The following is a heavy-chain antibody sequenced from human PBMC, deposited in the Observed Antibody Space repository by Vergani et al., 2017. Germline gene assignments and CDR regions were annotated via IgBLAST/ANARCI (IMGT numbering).Heavy chain of an antibody. V-gene: IGHV3-33*08. CDR1: GFTFDDYA. CDR3: ARDDPSGGDYVGVGDY. D-gene: IGHD4-17*01. Sequence: VQLVESGGGLVQPGRSLRLSCAASGFTFDDYAMHWVRQAPGKGLEWVAVIWYDGSNKYYADSVKGRFTISRDNSKNTLYLQMNSLRAEDTAVYYCARDDPSGGDYVGVGDYWGQGTLVTVSS. J-gene: IGHJ4*02. CDR2: IWYDGSNK.